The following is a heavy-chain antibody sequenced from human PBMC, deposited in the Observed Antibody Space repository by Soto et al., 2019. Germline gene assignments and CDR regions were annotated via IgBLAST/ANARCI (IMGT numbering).Heavy chain of an antibody. CDR1: GGSISSYY. V-gene: IGHV4-4*07. J-gene: IGHJ6*02. CDR2: IYTSGST. D-gene: IGHD6-19*01. Sequence: ETLSLTCTVSGGSISSYYWSWIRQPAGKGLEWIGRIYTSGSTNYNPSLKSRVTMSVDTSKNQFSLKLSSVTAADTAVYYCARGRSSGWYTSYYGMDVWGQGTTVTVSS. CDR3: ARGRSSGWYTSYYGMDV.